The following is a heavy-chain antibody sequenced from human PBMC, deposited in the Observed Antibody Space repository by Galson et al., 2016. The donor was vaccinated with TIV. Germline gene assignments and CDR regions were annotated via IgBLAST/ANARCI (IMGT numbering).Heavy chain of an antibody. Sequence: LSLTCTVSGASLRSSSYFWGWIRQPPGKGLEWIASIYYSGGTYYNPSLKSRLTTSVDTSKNQFSLRLSAVTAADTAVYYCARARHYSGYENDYWGPGILVTVSS. CDR2: IYYSGGT. CDR1: GASLRSSSYF. V-gene: IGHV4-39*07. CDR3: ARARHYSGYENDY. D-gene: IGHD5-12*01. J-gene: IGHJ4*02.